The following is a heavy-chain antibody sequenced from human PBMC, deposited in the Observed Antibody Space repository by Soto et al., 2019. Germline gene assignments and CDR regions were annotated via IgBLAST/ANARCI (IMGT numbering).Heavy chain of an antibody. J-gene: IGHJ4*02. CDR2: IYYSGST. V-gene: IGHV4-30-4*01. D-gene: IGHD5-12*01. CDR3: ARARTMRWLQLFFDY. CDR1: GGSISSGDYY. Sequence: QVQLQESGPGLVKPSQTLFLTCTVSGGSISSGDYYWSWIRQPPGKGLEWIGYIYYSGSTYYNPSLKSRVTISVDTSKNQFSLKLSSVTAADTAVYYCARARTMRWLQLFFDYWGQGTLVTVSS.